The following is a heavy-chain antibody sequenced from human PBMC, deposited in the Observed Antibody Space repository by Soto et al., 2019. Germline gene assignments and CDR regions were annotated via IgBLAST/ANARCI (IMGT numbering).Heavy chain of an antibody. CDR3: ARSATDYDFWSGYYNNWFDP. V-gene: IGHV1-46*03. J-gene: IGHJ5*02. D-gene: IGHD3-3*01. CDR2: INPSGGST. Sequence: GASVNVSCQASGYTFTSYYMHWARQAPGQGLEWMGIINPSGGSTSYAQKFQGRVTMTRDTSTSTVYMELSSLRSEDTAVYYCARSATDYDFWSGYYNNWFDPWGQGTLVTVSS. CDR1: GYTFTSYY.